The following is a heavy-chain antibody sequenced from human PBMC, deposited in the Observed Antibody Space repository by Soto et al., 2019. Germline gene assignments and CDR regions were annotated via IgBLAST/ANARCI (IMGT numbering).Heavy chain of an antibody. J-gene: IGHJ4*02. CDR3: AKPPYSSSWYYFDY. CDR1: GFTVSSNY. D-gene: IGHD6-13*01. CDR2: IYSGGST. V-gene: IGHV3-53*01. Sequence: LRLSCAASGFTVSSNYMSWVRQAPGKGLEWVSVIYSGGSTYYADSVKGRFTISRDNSKNTLYLQMNSLRAEDTAVYYCAKPPYSSSWYYFDYWGQGTLVTVSS.